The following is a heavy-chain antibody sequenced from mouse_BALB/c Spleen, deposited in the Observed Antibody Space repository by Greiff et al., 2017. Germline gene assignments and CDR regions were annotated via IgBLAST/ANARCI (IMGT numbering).Heavy chain of an antibody. Sequence: QVQLQQSGAELVRPGTSVKVSCKASGYAFTNYLIEWVKQRPGQGLEWIGVINPGSGGTNYNEKFKGKATLTADKSSSTAYMQLSSLTSDDSAVYFCARDGYSWYFDVWGAGTTVTVSS. CDR2: INPGSGGT. D-gene: IGHD2-3*01. CDR3: ARDGYSWYFDV. J-gene: IGHJ1*01. CDR1: GYAFTNYL. V-gene: IGHV1-54*01.